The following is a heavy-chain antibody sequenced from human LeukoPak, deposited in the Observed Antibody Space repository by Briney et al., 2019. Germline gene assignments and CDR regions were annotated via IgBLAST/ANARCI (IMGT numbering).Heavy chain of an antibody. CDR3: ARRNDFWRNGMDV. CDR2: IYYSGST. Sequence: NPSETLSLTCTVSGGSISSGSYYWGWIRQPPGKGLEWIGSIYYSGSTYYNPSLKSRVTISVDTSKNQFSLKLSSVTAADTAVYYCARRNDFWRNGMDVWGQGTTVTVSS. J-gene: IGHJ6*02. CDR1: GGSISSGSYY. D-gene: IGHD3-3*01. V-gene: IGHV4-39*01.